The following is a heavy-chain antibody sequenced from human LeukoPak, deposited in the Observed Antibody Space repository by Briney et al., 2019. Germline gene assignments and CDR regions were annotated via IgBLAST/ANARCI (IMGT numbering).Heavy chain of an antibody. CDR1: GYSISTICY. Sequence: PSETLSLTCTVSGYSISTICYWGWIRQPPGQGLEWIGTIDHIGNTFYNPSLTSRVSISVDTSKNHFSLNLTSVTATDTALYYCARAFWRLGAHDAFDIWGQGTMVTVSS. CDR2: IDHIGNT. CDR3: ARAFWRLGAHDAFDI. D-gene: IGHD3-3*01. V-gene: IGHV4-38-2*02. J-gene: IGHJ3*02.